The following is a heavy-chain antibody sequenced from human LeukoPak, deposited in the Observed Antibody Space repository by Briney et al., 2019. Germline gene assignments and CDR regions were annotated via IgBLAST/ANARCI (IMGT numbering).Heavy chain of an antibody. J-gene: IGHJ6*02. D-gene: IGHD6-25*01. CDR1: GDSVSSNSAA. V-gene: IGHV6-1*01. CDR3: ARDGQQRARDYYYYYGMDV. Sequence: SQTLSLTCALSGDSVSSNSAAWNWIRQSPSRGLEWLGRTYYRSKWYNDYAVSVKSRITINPDTSKNQFSLQLNSVTPEDTAVYYCARDGQQRARDYYYYYGMDVWGQGTTVTVSS. CDR2: TYYRSKWYN.